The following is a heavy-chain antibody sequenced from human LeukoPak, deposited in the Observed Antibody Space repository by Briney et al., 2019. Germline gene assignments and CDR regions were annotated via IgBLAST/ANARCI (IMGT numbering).Heavy chain of an antibody. Sequence: SQTLSLTCVISGDSVSSNSAAWNWIRQSPSRGLEWLGRTYYRSKWYNDSAVSVKSRITINPDTSKNQFSLQLNSVTPEDTAVYYCARGSAGITVAQFDWWGQGTLVTVSS. CDR3: ARGSAGITVAQFDW. D-gene: IGHD6-19*01. J-gene: IGHJ4*02. V-gene: IGHV6-1*01. CDR1: GDSVSSNSAA. CDR2: TYYRSKWYN.